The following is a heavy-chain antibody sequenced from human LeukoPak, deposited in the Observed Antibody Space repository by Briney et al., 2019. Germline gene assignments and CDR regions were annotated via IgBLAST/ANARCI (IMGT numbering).Heavy chain of an antibody. CDR1: GFTFSSYA. V-gene: IGHV3-30*14. CDR2: ISYDGSNK. J-gene: IGHJ4*02. D-gene: IGHD3-16*01. Sequence: GGSLRLSCAASGFTFSSYAMHWVRQAPGKGLEWVAVISYDGSNKYYADSVKGRFTISRDNSKNTLFLQMNSLRAEDTALYYCAKHSRSLRLGEAGLIDFWGQGTLVTVSS. CDR3: AKHSRSLRLGEAGLIDF.